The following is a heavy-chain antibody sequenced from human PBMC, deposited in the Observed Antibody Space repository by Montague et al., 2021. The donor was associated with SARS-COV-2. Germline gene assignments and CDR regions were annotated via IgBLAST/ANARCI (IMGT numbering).Heavy chain of an antibody. J-gene: IGHJ5*02. V-gene: IGHV4-61*02. CDR1: GASISTGIYY. CDR2: IRTTGXA. Sequence: TLSLTCTVSGASISTGIYYWSWIRQPAGKGLEWIGRIRTTGXAXYXXXXESRVFMSVDTSTNQFSLSLTSVTAADTAVYFCARFGSGTLEFDPWGQGTLVTVSS. CDR3: ARFGSGTLEFDP. D-gene: IGHD1-26*01.